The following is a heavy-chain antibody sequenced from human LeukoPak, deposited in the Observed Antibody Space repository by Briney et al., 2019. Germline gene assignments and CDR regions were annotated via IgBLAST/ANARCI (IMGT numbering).Heavy chain of an antibody. V-gene: IGHV4-59*01. Sequence: SETLSLTCAVYGGSFSGYYWSWIRQPPGKGLEWIGYIYYSGSTNYNPSLKSRVTISVDTSKNQFSLKLSSVTAADTAVYYCARMVDTAMGPGDYWGQGTLVTVSS. CDR2: IYYSGST. CDR3: ARMVDTAMGPGDY. J-gene: IGHJ4*02. CDR1: GGSFSGYY. D-gene: IGHD5-18*01.